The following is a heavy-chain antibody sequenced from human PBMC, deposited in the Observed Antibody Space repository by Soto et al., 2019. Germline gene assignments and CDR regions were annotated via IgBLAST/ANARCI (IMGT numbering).Heavy chain of an antibody. Sequence: GXAVKVACKASGYTFTSYDIDWVRQSTGQGLEWMGWMNPNSGNTGYAQKFQGRVTMTRNTSISTAYMELSSLRSEDTAVYYCARLNRHLYDSWSGSNWFDPCGQGTLVTVSS. V-gene: IGHV1-8*01. D-gene: IGHD3-3*01. CDR3: ARLNRHLYDSWSGSNWFDP. CDR1: GYTFTSYD. CDR2: MNPNSGNT. J-gene: IGHJ5*02.